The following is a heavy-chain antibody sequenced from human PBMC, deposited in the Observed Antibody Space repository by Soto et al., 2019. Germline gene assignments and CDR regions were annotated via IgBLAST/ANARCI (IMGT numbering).Heavy chain of an antibody. CDR3: ARKRYYYGSGSQDYGMDV. CDR2: INAGNGNT. Sequence: VASVKVSCKASGYTFTSYAMHWVRQAPGQRLEWMGWINAGNGNTKYSQKFQGRVTITRDTSASTAYMELSSLRSEDTAVYYCARKRYYYGSGSQDYGMDVWGQGTTVTVSS. D-gene: IGHD3-10*01. J-gene: IGHJ6*02. V-gene: IGHV1-3*01. CDR1: GYTFTSYA.